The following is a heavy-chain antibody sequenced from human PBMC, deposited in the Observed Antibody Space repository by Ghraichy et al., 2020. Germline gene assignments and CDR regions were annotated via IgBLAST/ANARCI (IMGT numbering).Heavy chain of an antibody. D-gene: IGHD3-3*01. V-gene: IGHV4-34*01. CDR3: ARGGSLNYDFWSGYYTSYFDY. CDR1: GGSFSGYY. J-gene: IGHJ4*02. Sequence: SETLSLTCAVYGGSFSGYYWSWIRQPPGKGLEWIGEINHSGSTNYNPSLKSRVTISVDTSKNQFSLKLSSVTAADTAVYYCARGGSLNYDFWSGYYTSYFDYWGQGTLVTVSS. CDR2: INHSGST.